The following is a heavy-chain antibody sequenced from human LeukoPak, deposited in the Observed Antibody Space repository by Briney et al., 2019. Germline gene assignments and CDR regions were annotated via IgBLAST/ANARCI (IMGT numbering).Heavy chain of an antibody. CDR2: MNPNSGNT. D-gene: IGHD3-3*01. Sequence: ASVKVSCKASGYTFTSYDINWVRQATGQGLEWMGWMNPNSGNTGYAQKFQGRVTMTRNTSTSTAYMELSSLRSEDTAVYYCARTPYDFWSGYYFGYYYYGMDVWGQGTTVTVSS. V-gene: IGHV1-8*01. CDR3: ARTPYDFWSGYYFGYYYYGMDV. CDR1: GYTFTSYD. J-gene: IGHJ6*02.